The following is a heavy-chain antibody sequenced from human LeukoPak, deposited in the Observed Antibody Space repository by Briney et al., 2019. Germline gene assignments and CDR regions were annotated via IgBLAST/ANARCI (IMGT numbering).Heavy chain of an antibody. Sequence: SETLSLTCTVSGGSIRSGGYYWSWIRQHPGKGLEWIGYIYYSGSTYYNPSLKSRVTISVDTSKNQFSLKLSSVTAADTAVYYCARDLLSKGLDYWGQGTLVTVSS. CDR3: ARDLLSKGLDY. CDR1: GGSIRSGGYY. J-gene: IGHJ4*02. D-gene: IGHD2-21*01. CDR2: IYYSGST. V-gene: IGHV4-31*03.